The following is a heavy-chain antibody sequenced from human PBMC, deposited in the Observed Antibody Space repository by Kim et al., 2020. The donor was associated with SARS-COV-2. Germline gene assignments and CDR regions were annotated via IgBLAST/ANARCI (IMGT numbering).Heavy chain of an antibody. CDR3: AKDSSHYRFFDY. D-gene: IGHD6-6*01. J-gene: IGHJ4*02. V-gene: IGHV3-23*01. Sequence: SVKARCTLSRNKSKNTRYLNMNGLSPEDTAVYFCAKDSSHYRFFDYWGQGTLVTVSS.